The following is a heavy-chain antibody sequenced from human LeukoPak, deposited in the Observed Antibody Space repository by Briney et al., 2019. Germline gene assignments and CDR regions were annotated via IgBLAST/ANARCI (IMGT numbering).Heavy chain of an antibody. CDR2: ISDNGATT. J-gene: IGHJ1*01. CDR3: ARDSSSWYKYFQH. Sequence: PGGSLRLSCAASGFTFSSYALHWVRQAPGKGLEYVSAISDNGATTFYANSVKGRFTISRDNSKNTLYLQMNSLRAEDTAVYYCARDSSSWYKYFQHWGQGTLVTVSS. V-gene: IGHV3-64*01. CDR1: GFTFSSYA. D-gene: IGHD6-13*01.